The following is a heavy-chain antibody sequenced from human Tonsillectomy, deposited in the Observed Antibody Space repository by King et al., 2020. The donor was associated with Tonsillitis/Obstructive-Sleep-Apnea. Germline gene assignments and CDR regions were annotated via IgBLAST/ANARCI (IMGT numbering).Heavy chain of an antibody. Sequence: VQLVESGGGLVQPGGSLRLSCAASGFTFSSYLMHWVRQAPGKGLVWVSRINSDGSSTNYADSVKGRFTISRDNAKNTLYLQMNSLRAEDTAVYYCAREDPTGKIDYWDQGTLVTVSS. CDR2: INSDGSST. D-gene: IGHD1-1*01. CDR3: AREDPTGKIDY. V-gene: IGHV3-74*01. J-gene: IGHJ4*02. CDR1: GFTFSSYL.